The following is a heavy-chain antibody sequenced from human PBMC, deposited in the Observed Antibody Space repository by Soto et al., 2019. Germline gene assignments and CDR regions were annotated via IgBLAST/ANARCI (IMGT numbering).Heavy chain of an antibody. V-gene: IGHV1-69*01. CDR1: GGTFSSYA. CDR3: ARGLGIEATKTFGPFDY. Sequence: QVQLVQSGAEVKKPGSSVKVSCKASGGTFSSYAISWVRQAPGQGLEWMGGIIPIFGTANYAQKFQGRVTITADESTSTAYMELSSLRSEDTAVYYCARGLGIEATKTFGPFDYWGQGNLVTVAS. CDR2: IIPIFGTA. J-gene: IGHJ4*02. D-gene: IGHD1-26*01.